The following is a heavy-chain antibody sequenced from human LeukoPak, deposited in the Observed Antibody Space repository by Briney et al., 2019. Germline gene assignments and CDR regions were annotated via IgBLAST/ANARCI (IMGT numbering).Heavy chain of an antibody. V-gene: IGHV3-48*03. CDR2: ISSSGITI. J-gene: IGHJ3*02. Sequence: PGGSLRLSCAASGFTFSSYAMSWVRQAPGKGLEWVSYISSSGITIYYADSVKGRFTISRDNTKNSLYLQMNSLRAEDTAVYYFARGGYCRCGSCYGSFDIWGQGTMVTVSS. D-gene: IGHD2-15*01. CDR1: GFTFSSYA. CDR3: ARGGYCRCGSCYGSFDI.